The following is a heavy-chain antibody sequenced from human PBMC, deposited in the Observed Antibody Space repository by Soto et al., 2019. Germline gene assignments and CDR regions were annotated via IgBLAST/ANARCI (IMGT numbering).Heavy chain of an antibody. CDR3: ARHTFAFDY. D-gene: IGHD3-3*01. Sequence: PSETLSLTCTVSAGSISSSSYYWGWIRQPPGKGLEWIGSIYYSGSTYYNPSLKSRVTISVDTSKNQFSLKLSSVTAAYTAVYYCARHTFAFDYWGQGTLVTVSS. CDR2: IYYSGST. CDR1: AGSISSSSYY. V-gene: IGHV4-39*01. J-gene: IGHJ4*02.